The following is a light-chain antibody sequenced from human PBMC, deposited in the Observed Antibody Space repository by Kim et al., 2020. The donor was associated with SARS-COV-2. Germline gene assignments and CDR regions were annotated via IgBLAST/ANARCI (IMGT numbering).Light chain of an antibody. CDR3: CSYAGSYSFVV. V-gene: IGLV2-11*01. Sequence: QSVTISCTGTRSDVGGYNYVSWYQQHPGKAPKLMICDVSKRPSGVPDRFSGSKSGNTASLTISGLQAEDEADYYCCSYAGSYSFVVFGGGTQLTVL. CDR2: DVS. J-gene: IGLJ2*01. CDR1: RSDVGGYNY.